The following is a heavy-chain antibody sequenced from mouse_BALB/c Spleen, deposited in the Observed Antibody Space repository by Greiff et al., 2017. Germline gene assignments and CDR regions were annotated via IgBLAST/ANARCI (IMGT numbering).Heavy chain of an antibody. CDR2: ISSGGST. J-gene: IGHJ3*01. Sequence: EVMLVESGGGLVKPGGSLKLSCAASGFTFSSYAMSWVRQTPEKRLEWVASISSGGSTYYPDSVKGRFTISRDNARNILYLQMSSLRSEDTAMYYCARGRDGYSFAYWGQGTLVTVSA. CDR3: ARGRDGYSFAY. CDR1: GFTFSSYA. V-gene: IGHV5-6-5*01. D-gene: IGHD2-3*01.